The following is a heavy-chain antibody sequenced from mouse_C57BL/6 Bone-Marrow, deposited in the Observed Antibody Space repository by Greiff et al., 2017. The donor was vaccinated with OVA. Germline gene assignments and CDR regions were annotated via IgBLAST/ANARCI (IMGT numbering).Heavy chain of an antibody. CDR1: GFNIKDDY. J-gene: IGHJ1*03. Sequence: EVQLQQSGAELVRPGASVKLSCTASGFNIKDDYMHWVKQRPEQGLEWIGWIDPENGDTEYASKFQGKATITADTSSNTAYLQLSSLTSEDTAVYYCTTGRFGYFDVWGTGTTVTVSS. CDR2: IDPENGDT. CDR3: TTGRFGYFDV. V-gene: IGHV14-4*01.